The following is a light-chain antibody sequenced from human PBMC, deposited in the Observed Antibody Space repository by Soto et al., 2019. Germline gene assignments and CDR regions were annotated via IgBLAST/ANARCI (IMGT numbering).Light chain of an antibody. V-gene: IGLV2-23*02. Sequence: QSALTQPASVSGSPGQSITISCTGTSSDVGSYNLVSWYQQHPGKATKLMIYEVSKRPSVVSNRFSGSKSGNTASLTISGLQAEDEADYYCCSYAGSSFGTGTNHRP. J-gene: IGLJ1*01. CDR1: SSDVGSYNL. CDR3: CSYAGSS. CDR2: EVS.